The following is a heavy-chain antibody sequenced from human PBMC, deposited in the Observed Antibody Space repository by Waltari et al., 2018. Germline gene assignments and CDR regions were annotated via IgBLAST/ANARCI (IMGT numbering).Heavy chain of an antibody. V-gene: IGHV4-59*11. Sequence: QVQLQESGPGLVKPSETLSLTCTVSGGSISSHYWSWLRQPPGKGLEWIGYIYYSGSTNYNPSLKSRVTISVDTSKNQFSLKLSSVTAADTAVYYCAGNYYGSGSYIYWGQGTLVTVSS. J-gene: IGHJ4*02. CDR2: IYYSGST. CDR1: GGSISSHY. D-gene: IGHD3-10*01. CDR3: AGNYYGSGSYIY.